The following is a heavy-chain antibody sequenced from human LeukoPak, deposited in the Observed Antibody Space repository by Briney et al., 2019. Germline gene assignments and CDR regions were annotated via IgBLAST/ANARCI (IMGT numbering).Heavy chain of an antibody. CDR2: INAGNGNT. CDR3: ARDPYSSGWYESDY. J-gene: IGHJ4*02. Sequence: GASVKVSCKTSGYTFTSYAMHWVRQAPGQSLEWMGWINAGNGNTKYSQKFQGRVTITRDTSASTAYMELSSLRSEDTAVYYCARDPYSSGWYESDYWGQGTLVTVYS. D-gene: IGHD6-19*01. V-gene: IGHV1-3*01. CDR1: GYTFTSYA.